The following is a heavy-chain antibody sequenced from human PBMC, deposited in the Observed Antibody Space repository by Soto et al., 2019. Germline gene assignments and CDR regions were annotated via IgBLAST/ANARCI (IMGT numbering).Heavy chain of an antibody. CDR3: ARGHGPWELLTRGAFDI. D-gene: IGHD1-26*01. CDR1: GGSFSGYY. CDR2: INHSGST. Sequence: PSETLSLTCAVYGGSFSGYYWSWIRQPPGKGLEWIGEINHSGSTNYNPSLKSRVTISVDTSKNQFSLKLSSVTAADTAVYYCARGHGPWELLTRGAFDIWGQGTMVTV. J-gene: IGHJ3*02. V-gene: IGHV4-34*01.